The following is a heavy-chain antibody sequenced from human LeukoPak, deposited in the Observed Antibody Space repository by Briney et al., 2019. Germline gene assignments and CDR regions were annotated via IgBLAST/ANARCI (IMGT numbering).Heavy chain of an antibody. CDR1: GFTFSTYA. CDR3: TRTVLYGVDF. J-gene: IGHJ6*02. Sequence: GGSLRLSCAASGFTFSTYAMNWVRQAPGKGLEWVGSIRSKVYDETTQYAASVKGRFTISRDDSKSIVYLQMNSLKTEDTAVYYCTRTVLYGVDFWGQGATVTVSS. D-gene: IGHD2-15*01. CDR2: IRSKVYDETT. V-gene: IGHV3-49*04.